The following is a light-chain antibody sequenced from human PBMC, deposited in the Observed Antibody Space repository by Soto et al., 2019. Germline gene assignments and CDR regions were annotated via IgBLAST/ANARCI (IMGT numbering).Light chain of an antibody. Sequence: MVRTQSPATRSVSPGARATLSCRARQSIGTDLAWYQLKPGQAPNLLSYAASTRATGVPARVSGSGSGTEFTLTISSLQSEDFAVYYCQQYNNWPLIFGPGTKGD. CDR2: AAS. V-gene: IGKV3-15*01. J-gene: IGKJ3*01. CDR1: QSIGTD. CDR3: QQYNNWPLI.